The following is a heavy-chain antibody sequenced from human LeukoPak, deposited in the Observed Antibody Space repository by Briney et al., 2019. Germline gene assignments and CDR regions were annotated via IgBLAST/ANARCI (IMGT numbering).Heavy chain of an antibody. Sequence: GGSLRLSCAASGFTVDSHYLSWVRQAPGKGLEWVSTIYTDGNTYYAASVKGRFTISRDFSKNTLYLQMNSLRAEDTAVYYCARGDDSGYYDYFDYWGQGTLVTVSS. D-gene: IGHD3-22*01. V-gene: IGHV3-53*01. CDR3: ARGDDSGYYDYFDY. J-gene: IGHJ4*02. CDR1: GFTVDSHY. CDR2: IYTDGNT.